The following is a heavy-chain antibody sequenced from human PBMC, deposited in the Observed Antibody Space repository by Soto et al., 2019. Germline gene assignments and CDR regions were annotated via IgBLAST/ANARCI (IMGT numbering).Heavy chain of an antibody. J-gene: IGHJ3*02. CDR2: ISSSSSYI. CDR1: GFTFSSYS. V-gene: IGHV3-21*01. CDR3: ARDSAMDYGDPGYAFDI. D-gene: IGHD4-17*01. Sequence: VGSLRLSCAASGFTFSSYSMNWVRQAPGKGLEWVSSISSSSSYIYYADSVKGRFTISRDNAKNSLYLQMNSLRAEDTAVYYCARDSAMDYGDPGYAFDIWGQGTMVTVSS.